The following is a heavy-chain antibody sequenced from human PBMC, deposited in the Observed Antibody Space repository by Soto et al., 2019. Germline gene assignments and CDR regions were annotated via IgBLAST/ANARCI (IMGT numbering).Heavy chain of an antibody. V-gene: IGHV1-69*13. CDR2: IIPIFGTA. CDR3: ARDPGGLRLGELSFFRSAQDYGMDV. J-gene: IGHJ6*02. Sequence: SVKVSCKASGGTFSSYAISWVRQAPGQGLEWMGGIIPIFGTANYAQKFQGRVTITADESTSTAYMELSSLRSEDTAVYYCARDPGGLRLGELSFFRSAQDYGMDVWGQGTTVTVSS. CDR1: GGTFSSYA. D-gene: IGHD3-16*02.